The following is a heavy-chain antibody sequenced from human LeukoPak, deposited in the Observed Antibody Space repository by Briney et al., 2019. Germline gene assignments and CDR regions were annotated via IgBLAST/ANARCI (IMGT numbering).Heavy chain of an antibody. D-gene: IGHD6-25*01. CDR1: GFTVSSNY. Sequence: PGGSLRLSCAVSGFTVSSNYMSWVRQAPGKGLEWVSVIYSGTNTYYADSVKGRFIISRDNPKNMLYLQMNSLRAEDTAVYYCARVASGTLDYWGQGTLVTVS. CDR3: ARVASGTLDY. J-gene: IGHJ4*02. CDR2: IYSGTNT. V-gene: IGHV3-53*01.